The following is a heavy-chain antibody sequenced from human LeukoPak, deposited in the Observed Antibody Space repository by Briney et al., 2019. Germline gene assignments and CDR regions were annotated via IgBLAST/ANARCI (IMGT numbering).Heavy chain of an antibody. CDR3: AHNARTRETPYYFDY. Sequence: SGPTLVNPTQTLTLTCTFSGFSLSTSGVAVGCIRQPPGKALECLALIYWDDDKRYSPSLKSRLTITKDTSKNQVVLTMTNMDPVDTATYYCAHNARTRETPYYFDYWGQGTLVTVSS. CDR1: GFSLSTSGVA. D-gene: IGHD1-1*01. V-gene: IGHV2-5*02. CDR2: IYWDDDK. J-gene: IGHJ4*02.